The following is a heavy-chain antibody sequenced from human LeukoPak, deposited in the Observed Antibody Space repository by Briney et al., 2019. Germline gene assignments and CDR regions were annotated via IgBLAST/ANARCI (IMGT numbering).Heavy chain of an antibody. CDR2: ISGSSSTI. J-gene: IGHJ4*02. Sequence: GGSLRLSCAASGFTLSRYSMNWVRQAPGKGREWVSYISGSSSTIYYADSVKGRFTISRDNAKNSLYLQINRLSDEDTAVYYCARGAGRGGYYFDYWGQGTLVSVSS. D-gene: IGHD6-13*01. V-gene: IGHV3-48*02. CDR3: ARGAGRGGYYFDY. CDR1: GFTLSRYS.